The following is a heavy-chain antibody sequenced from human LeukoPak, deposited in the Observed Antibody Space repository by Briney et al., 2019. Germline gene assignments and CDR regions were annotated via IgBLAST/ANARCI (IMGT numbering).Heavy chain of an antibody. Sequence: GASVKVSCKVSGNTLTELSMHWVRQAPGKGLEWMGGFDPEDGETIYAQKFQGRVTMTEDTSTDTAYMELSSLRSEDTAVYYCATVTRLRYFDWLFSPLDYFDYWGQGTLVTVSS. CDR2: FDPEDGET. CDR1: GNTLTELS. V-gene: IGHV1-24*01. J-gene: IGHJ4*02. CDR3: ATVTRLRYFDWLFSPLDYFDY. D-gene: IGHD3-9*01.